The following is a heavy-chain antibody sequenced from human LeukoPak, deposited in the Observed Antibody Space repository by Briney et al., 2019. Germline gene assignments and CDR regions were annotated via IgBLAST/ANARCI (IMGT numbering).Heavy chain of an antibody. J-gene: IGHJ4*02. V-gene: IGHV4-59*08. CDR3: ARVSPGIAVAGRD. Sequence: SETLSLTCTVSGGSISSYYWSWIRQPPGKGLEWIGYIYYSGSTNYNPSLKSRVTISVDTSKNQFSLKLSSVTAADTAVYYCARVSPGIAVAGRDWGQGTLVTVSS. CDR1: GGSISSYY. CDR2: IYYSGST. D-gene: IGHD6-19*01.